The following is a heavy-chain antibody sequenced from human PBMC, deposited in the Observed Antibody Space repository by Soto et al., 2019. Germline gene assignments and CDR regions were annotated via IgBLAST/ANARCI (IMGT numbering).Heavy chain of an antibody. D-gene: IGHD2-21*01. Sequence: GGSLGLSCAASGFTFSKFAMDWVRQAPGKGLEWVTVISNDGTNTYYADSVKGRFTLSRDNSKNTLSLLMNNLRAEDTAIYYCAISEHKPGTSCYPLDYWGQGTLVTVSS. J-gene: IGHJ4*02. CDR2: ISNDGTNT. CDR1: GFTFSKFA. V-gene: IGHV3-30-3*01. CDR3: AISEHKPGTSCYPLDY.